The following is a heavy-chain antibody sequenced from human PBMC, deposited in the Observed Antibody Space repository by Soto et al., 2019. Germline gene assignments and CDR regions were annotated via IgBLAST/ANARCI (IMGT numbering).Heavy chain of an antibody. V-gene: IGHV3-23*01. CDR2: IIDSGGYT. Sequence: GSLRLSCAASGFTFSSSTMNWVRQAPGKGLEWVSAIIDSGGYTYYADSVKGRFTISRDNSKNTLYLQMNSLRAEDTALYYCAKETYYYYGMGVWGQGTTVTVSS. CDR1: GFTFSSST. CDR3: AKETYYYYGMGV. J-gene: IGHJ6*02.